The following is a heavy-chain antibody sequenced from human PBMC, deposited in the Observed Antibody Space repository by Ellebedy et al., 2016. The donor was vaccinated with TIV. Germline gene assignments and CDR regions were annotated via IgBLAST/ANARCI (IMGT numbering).Heavy chain of an antibody. Sequence: PGGSLRLSCAASGFTFSYSWMHWVRQAPGKGLVWVSRISREGDITNYADSVKGRFTISRDNARNSLYLQMKSLRVDDTARYYCARDTVAVPDGDTFDFWGQGTMVTVS. CDR2: ISREGDIT. J-gene: IGHJ3*01. CDR3: ARDTVAVPDGDTFDF. CDR1: GFTFSYSW. V-gene: IGHV3-74*01. D-gene: IGHD2-2*01.